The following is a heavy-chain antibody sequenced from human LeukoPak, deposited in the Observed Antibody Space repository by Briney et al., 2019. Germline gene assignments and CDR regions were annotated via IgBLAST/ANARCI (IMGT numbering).Heavy chain of an antibody. CDR1: GVSISSSNSY. CDR3: ARQTGSGLFILP. CDR2: IYYSGNT. D-gene: IGHD3/OR15-3a*01. J-gene: IGHJ4*02. V-gene: IGHV4-39*01. Sequence: TSETLSLTCTVSGVSISSSNSYWGWIRQPPGKGLEWIGSIYYSGNTYYNASLKSQVSISIDTSKNQFSLKLTSVTAADTAVYYCARQTGSGLFILPGGQGTLVTVSS.